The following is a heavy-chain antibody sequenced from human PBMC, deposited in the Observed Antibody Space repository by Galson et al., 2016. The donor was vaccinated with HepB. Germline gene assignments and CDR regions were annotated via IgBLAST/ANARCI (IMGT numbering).Heavy chain of an antibody. J-gene: IGHJ5*02. Sequence: SETLSLTCTVSGGSISSSSYYWGWIRQPPGKGLDCIGTIYVSGTTYYNPSLKSRVTMSIDTSKNQFSLKLASVTAADTAVYYCARVGDRAWPPANRFDPWGQGILVTVSS. CDR2: IYVSGTT. D-gene: IGHD2-21*01. CDR1: GGSISSSSYY. V-gene: IGHV4-39*01. CDR3: ARVGDRAWPPANRFDP.